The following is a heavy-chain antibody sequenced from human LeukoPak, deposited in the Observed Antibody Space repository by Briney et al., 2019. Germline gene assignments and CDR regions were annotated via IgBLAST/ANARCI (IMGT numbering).Heavy chain of an antibody. CDR3: ARVPGSGAYYFDY. V-gene: IGHV4-34*01. CDR1: GGPFSGYY. D-gene: IGHD3-10*01. J-gene: IGHJ4*02. Sequence: SETLSLTCAVYGGPFSGYYWSWIRQPPGKGLEWIGEINHSGSTNYNPSLKSRVTISVDTSKNQFSLKLSSVTAADTAVYYCARVPGSGAYYFDYWGQGTLVTVSS. CDR2: INHSGST.